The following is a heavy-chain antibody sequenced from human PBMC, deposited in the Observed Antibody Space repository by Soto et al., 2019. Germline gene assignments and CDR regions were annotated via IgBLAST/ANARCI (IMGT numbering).Heavy chain of an antibody. CDR1: GIIVKSNY. CDR3: ARGVFGQPDS. CDR2: IYSGGST. D-gene: IGHD2-21*01. V-gene: IGHV3-53*04. J-gene: IGHJ5*01. Sequence: EVQLVESGGGLVQPGGSLRLSCAASGIIVKSNYMNWVRQAPGKGLEWVSIIYSGGSTYYADSVKGRFTICRHDSKDTLYLQMSSLRSEDTATYDCARGVFGQPDSWGQGTRVIVSS.